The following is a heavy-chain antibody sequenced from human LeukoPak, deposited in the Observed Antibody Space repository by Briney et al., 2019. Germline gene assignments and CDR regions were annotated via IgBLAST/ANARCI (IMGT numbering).Heavy chain of an antibody. J-gene: IGHJ4*02. CDR3: ARVGSTWDIDY. CDR2: ISWNSGSI. V-gene: IGHV3-9*01. D-gene: IGHD2-15*01. CDR1: GFTFDDYA. Sequence: GGSLRLSCAASGFTFDDYAMHWVRQAPGKGLEWVSGISWNSGSIGYADSVKGRFTISRDNAKNSLYLQMNSLRAEDTAVYYCARVGSTWDIDYWGQGTLVTVSS.